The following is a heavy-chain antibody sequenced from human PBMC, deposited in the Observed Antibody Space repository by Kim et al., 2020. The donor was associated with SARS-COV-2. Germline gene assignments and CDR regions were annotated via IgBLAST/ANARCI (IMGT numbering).Heavy chain of an antibody. Sequence: ASVKVSCKASGYTFNVFYIHWVRQAPGQGLEWMAWINPDSGDTENAQKFHGRVTMTRDTSIGTAYMELNRLTSDDTAVYFCARGVGSSWFENWGQGTLL. V-gene: IGHV1-2*02. J-gene: IGHJ4*02. CDR3: ARGVGSSWFEN. CDR2: INPDSGDT. D-gene: IGHD6-13*01. CDR1: GYTFNVFY.